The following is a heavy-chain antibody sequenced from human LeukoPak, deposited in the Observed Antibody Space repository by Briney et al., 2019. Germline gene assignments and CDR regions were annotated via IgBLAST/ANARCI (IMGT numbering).Heavy chain of an antibody. CDR2: ISSSSSTI. V-gene: IGHV3-48*01. D-gene: IGHD3-22*01. J-gene: IGHJ4*02. CDR1: GFTFSSYS. Sequence: SGGSLRLSCAASGFTFSSYSMNWVRQAPGKGLEWVSYISSSSSTIYYADSVKGRFTISRDNAKNSLYLQMNSLRAEDTAAYYCAKGGAVVLTGFDSWGQGTLVSVSS. CDR3: AKGGAVVLTGFDS.